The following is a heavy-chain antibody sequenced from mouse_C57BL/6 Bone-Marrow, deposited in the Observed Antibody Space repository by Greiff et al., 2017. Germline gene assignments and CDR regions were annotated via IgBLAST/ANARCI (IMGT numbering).Heavy chain of an antibody. J-gene: IGHJ4*01. V-gene: IGHV5-12*01. Sequence: EVKLVESGGGLVQPGGSLKLSCAASGFTFSDYYMYWVRQTPEKRLEWVAYISNGGGSTYYPDTVKGRFTISRDNAKNTLYLQMSRLKSEDTAMYYCARQYGSRAMDYWGKGTSVTVSS. CDR2: ISNGGGST. D-gene: IGHD1-1*01. CDR3: ARQYGSRAMDY. CDR1: GFTFSDYY.